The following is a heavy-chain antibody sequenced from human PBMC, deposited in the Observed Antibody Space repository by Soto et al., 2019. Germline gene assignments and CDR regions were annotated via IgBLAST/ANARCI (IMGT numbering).Heavy chain of an antibody. V-gene: IGHV3-30*03. CDR2: ISYDGSNK. CDR3: ARMGLGVYEF. D-gene: IGHD2-8*01. J-gene: IGHJ4*02. CDR1: GFTFSSYG. Sequence: QVQLVESGGGVVQPGRSLRLSCAASGFTFSSYGMHWVRQAPGKGLEWVAVISYDGSNKYYADSVKGRFTISRDNSKDTLYLQMNSLRAEDTAVYYCARMGLGVYEFWGQGTLVTVFS.